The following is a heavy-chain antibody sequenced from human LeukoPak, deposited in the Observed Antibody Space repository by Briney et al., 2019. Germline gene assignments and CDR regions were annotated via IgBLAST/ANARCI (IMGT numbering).Heavy chain of an antibody. CDR3: ARSPKMRWCMLFDYYYYGMDV. D-gene: IGHD2-8*02. Sequence: ASVKVSCKASGYTFTSYDINWVRQATGQGLEWMGWMNPKSGNTGYAQKFQGRVTMTRNTSISTAYMELSSLRSEDTAVYYCARSPKMRWCMLFDYYYYGMDVWGQGTTVTVSS. J-gene: IGHJ6*02. V-gene: IGHV1-8*01. CDR1: GYTFTSYD. CDR2: MNPKSGNT.